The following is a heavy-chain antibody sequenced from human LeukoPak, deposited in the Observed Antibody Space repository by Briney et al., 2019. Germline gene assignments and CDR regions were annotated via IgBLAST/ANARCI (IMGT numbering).Heavy chain of an antibody. CDR1: GYTFTGYY. D-gene: IGHD3-22*01. CDR2: INPNSGGT. CDR3: ARLSDDSSPTYYYYYYMDV. J-gene: IGHJ6*03. Sequence: ASVKVSCKASGYTFTGYYMHWVGQAPGQGLEWMGWINPNSGGTNYAQKFQGRVTMTRDTSISTAYMELSRLRSDDTAVYYCARLSDDSSPTYYYYYYMDVWGKGTTVTVSS. V-gene: IGHV1-2*02.